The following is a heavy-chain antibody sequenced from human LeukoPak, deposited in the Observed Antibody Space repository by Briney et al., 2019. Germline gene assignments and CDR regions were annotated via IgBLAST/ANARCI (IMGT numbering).Heavy chain of an antibody. D-gene: IGHD2-21*01. CDR2: INWNGGST. V-gene: IGHV3-20*04. CDR3: ARELGGGEEGDY. J-gene: IGHJ4*02. Sequence: RGSLRLSCAASGFTFDDYGMSWVRQAPGKGLEWVSGINWNGGSTGYADSVKGRFTISRDNAKNAQYLQMNSLRAEDTALYYCARELGGGEEGDYWGQGTLVTVSS. CDR1: GFTFDDYG.